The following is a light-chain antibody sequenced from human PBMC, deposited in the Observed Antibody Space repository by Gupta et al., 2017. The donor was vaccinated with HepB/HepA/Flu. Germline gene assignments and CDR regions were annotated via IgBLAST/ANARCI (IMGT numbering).Light chain of an antibody. CDR3: AAWDDSLSGYVV. V-gene: IGLV1-47*02. CDR2: SNN. Sequence: QSVLTPPPSASGTPGPRVTISCSGSSSNIGSNYVYWYQQLPGTAPKLLINSNNQRPSGVPDRCSGSTSGTSPSLAISGLRSEDEADYYCAAWDDSLSGYVVFGGGTKLTVL. J-gene: IGLJ2*01. CDR1: SSNIGSNY.